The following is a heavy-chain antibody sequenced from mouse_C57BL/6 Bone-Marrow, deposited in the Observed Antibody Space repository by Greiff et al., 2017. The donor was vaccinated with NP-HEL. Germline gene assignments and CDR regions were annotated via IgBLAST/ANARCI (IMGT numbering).Heavy chain of an antibody. J-gene: IGHJ4*01. D-gene: IGHD1-1*02. Sequence: EVKLQESGGGLVKPGGSLKLSCAASGFTFSSYAMSWVRQTPEKRLEWVATISDGGSYTYYPDNVKGRFTISRDNAKNNLYLQMSHLKSEDTAMYYCANYGAMDYWGQGTSVTVSS. CDR1: GFTFSSYA. V-gene: IGHV5-4*03. CDR2: ISDGGSYT. CDR3: ANYGAMDY.